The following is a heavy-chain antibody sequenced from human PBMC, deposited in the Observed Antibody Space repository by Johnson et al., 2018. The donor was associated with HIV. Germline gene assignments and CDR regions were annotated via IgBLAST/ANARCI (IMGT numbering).Heavy chain of an antibody. D-gene: IGHD1-26*01. Sequence: QVQLVESGGGSVQPGGSLRLSCVVSGFTFSSYTMHWVRQAPGKGLEWVAVISYDGSNQYYADSVQGRLIISRDNSQNTLYLQMNSLRAEDTAVYYCARVPPWALGATGWLDAFDIWGQGTMVTVSS. CDR2: ISYDGSNQ. CDR3: ARVPPWALGATGWLDAFDI. J-gene: IGHJ3*02. V-gene: IGHV3-30*04. CDR1: GFTFSSYT.